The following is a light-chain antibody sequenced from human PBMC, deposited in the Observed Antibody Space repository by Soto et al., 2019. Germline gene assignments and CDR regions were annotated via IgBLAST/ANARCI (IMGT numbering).Light chain of an antibody. V-gene: IGLV2-14*01. CDR2: EVS. Sequence: QSALAQPASVSGSLGQSITISCTGTSSDIGGYKCVSWYQQHPGKAPKLIIFEVSNRPSGVSDRFSGSNSGNTASLTIPGLQAEDEADYYCTSYSRYRVLVFGGGTKVTVL. J-gene: IGLJ3*02. CDR1: SSDIGGYKC. CDR3: TSYSRYRVLV.